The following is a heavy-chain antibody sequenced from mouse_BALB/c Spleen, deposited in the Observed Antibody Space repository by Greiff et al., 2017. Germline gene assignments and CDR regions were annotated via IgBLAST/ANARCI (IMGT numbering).Heavy chain of an antibody. D-gene: IGHD2-4*01. V-gene: IGHV5-17*02. J-gene: IGHJ4*01. CDR2: ISSGSSTI. Sequence: EVNVVESGGGLVQPGGSRKLSCAASGFTFSSFGMHWVRQAPEKGLEWVAYISSGSSTIYYADAVKGRFTISRDNPKNTLFLQMTSLRSEDTAMYYCARSTMITTRGYYYAMDYWGQGTSVTVSS. CDR3: ARSTMITTRGYYYAMDY. CDR1: GFTFSSFG.